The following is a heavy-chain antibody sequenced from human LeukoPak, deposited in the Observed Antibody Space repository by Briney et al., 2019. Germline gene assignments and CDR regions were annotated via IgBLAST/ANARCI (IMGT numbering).Heavy chain of an antibody. J-gene: IGHJ3*02. V-gene: IGHV4-4*07. CDR3: ARDYSSSSGKAFDI. Sequence: SETLSLTCTVSGGSISSYYWSWIRQPAGKGLEWIGRIYISGSTNYNPSLKSRVTMSLDTSKNQFSLKLSSVTAADTAVYYCARDYSSSSGKAFDIWGQGTMVTVSS. CDR2: IYISGST. D-gene: IGHD6-6*01. CDR1: GGSISSYY.